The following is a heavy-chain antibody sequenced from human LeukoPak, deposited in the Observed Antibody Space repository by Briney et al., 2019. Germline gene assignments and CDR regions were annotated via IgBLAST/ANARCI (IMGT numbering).Heavy chain of an antibody. V-gene: IGHV3-23*01. J-gene: IGHJ4*02. CDR3: AKEGSSSWYRDYYFDY. CDR1: GFTFSSYG. CDR2: ISGSGGST. D-gene: IGHD6-13*01. Sequence: GGSLRLSCAASGFTFSSYGMNWVRQAPGKGLEWVSAISGSGGSTYYADSVKGRFTISRDNSKNTLYLQMNSLRAEDTAVYYCAKEGSSSWYRDYYFDYWGQGTLVTVSS.